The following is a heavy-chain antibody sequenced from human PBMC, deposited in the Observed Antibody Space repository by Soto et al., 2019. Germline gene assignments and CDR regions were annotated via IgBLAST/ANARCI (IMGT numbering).Heavy chain of an antibody. CDR3: ARSLPGTTTFDS. Sequence: VLLVESGGALVQPGGSLRLSCTGSGFTFNDFYIDWVRQAPGKGLEWVGRSRDKGNSYSTDYAASVKGRFSVSRDSSKISLYLQMNSLKADDTSLYFCARSLPGTTTFDSWGQGPLVTVSS. V-gene: IGHV3-72*01. J-gene: IGHJ4*02. CDR2: SRDKGNSYST. D-gene: IGHD1-7*01. CDR1: GFTFNDFY.